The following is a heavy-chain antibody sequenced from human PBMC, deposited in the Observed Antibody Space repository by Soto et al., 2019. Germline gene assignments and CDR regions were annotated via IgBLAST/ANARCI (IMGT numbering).Heavy chain of an antibody. CDR3: AREVIPLTTDGYFDL. V-gene: IGHV4-30-4*01. CDR2: IYDSGST. Sequence: QLQLRESGPGLVKPSETLSLTCTVSGGSISGGVGGLYYWSWIRQPPGKGLEWIGYIYDSGSTYYYPSLKSRLTISVDTSNNQFSLRLSSVTAADTALYYCAREVIPLTTDGYFDLWGRGTLVTVSS. J-gene: IGHJ2*01. CDR1: GGSISGGVGGLYY. D-gene: IGHD4-17*01.